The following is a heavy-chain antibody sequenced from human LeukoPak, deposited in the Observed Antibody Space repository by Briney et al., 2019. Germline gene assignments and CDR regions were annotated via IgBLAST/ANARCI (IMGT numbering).Heavy chain of an antibody. CDR1: GDSISRYY. D-gene: IGHD3-22*01. J-gene: IGHJ4*02. Sequence: PSETLSLTCTVSGDSISRYYWSWIRQPPGKGLEWIGYISYSGGTSYNPSLKSRVTISVDTSKNQFSLKLSSVTAADTALYYCARYYYDSGVYYNLDYWGQGTLVTVSS. CDR3: ARYYYDSGVYYNLDY. V-gene: IGHV4-59*01. CDR2: ISYSGGT.